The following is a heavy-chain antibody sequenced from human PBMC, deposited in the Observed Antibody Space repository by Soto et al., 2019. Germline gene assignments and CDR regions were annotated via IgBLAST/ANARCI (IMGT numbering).Heavy chain of an antibody. J-gene: IGHJ6*02. V-gene: IGHV1-58*01. CDR3: AAHSNYGLYDFFYGMDV. CDR2: IVVGSGNT. D-gene: IGHD4-4*01. CDR1: GLTFTSSA. Sequence: KVSCKTTGLTFTSSAVQWVRQARAQRLEWIGWIVVGSGNTNYAQKFQERVAITRDMSTSTAYMELSRLRSEDTAMYYCAAHSNYGLYDFFYGMDVWAQGTTVTVSS.